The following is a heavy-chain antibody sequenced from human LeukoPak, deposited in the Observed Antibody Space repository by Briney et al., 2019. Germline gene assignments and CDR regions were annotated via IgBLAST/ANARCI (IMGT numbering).Heavy chain of an antibody. CDR2: IRSKADYYAT. CDR1: GFTFSDSA. D-gene: IGHD6-19*01. Sequence: QAGGSLRLSCAASGFTFSDSAIHWVRRASGKGLEWVGRIRSKADYYATSSAASVRGRFTVSRDDSENMAYLQMSSLKIDDTAVYYCTREYSSGWPFDYWGQGTLVTVSS. J-gene: IGHJ4*02. CDR3: TREYSSGWPFDY. V-gene: IGHV3-73*01.